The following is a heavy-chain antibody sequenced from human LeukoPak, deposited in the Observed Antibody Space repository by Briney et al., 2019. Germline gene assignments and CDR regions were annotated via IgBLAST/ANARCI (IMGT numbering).Heavy chain of an antibody. CDR1: RFTFSDYY. J-gene: IGHJ5*02. V-gene: IGHV3-11*01. Sequence: KPGGSLRLSCAASRFTFSDYYMSWIRQAPGKELEWVSYISSSGSTIYYADSVKGRFTISRDNAKNSLYLQMNSLRAEDTAVYYCARAGGSSSSGWFDPWGQGTLVTVSS. CDR3: ARAGGSSSSGWFDP. CDR2: ISSSGSTI. D-gene: IGHD6-13*01.